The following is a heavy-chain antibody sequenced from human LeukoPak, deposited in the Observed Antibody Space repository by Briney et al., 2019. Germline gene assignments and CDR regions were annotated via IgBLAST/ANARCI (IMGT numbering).Heavy chain of an antibody. CDR3: ARRIPYGDHFIFDY. J-gene: IGHJ4*02. Sequence: TXXIAWVRRMPXKGLEWMGIIYPGDSDTRYSPSFQGQVTISADKSISTAYLQWSSLKASDTAMYYCARRIPYGDHFIFDYWGQGTLVTVSS. D-gene: IGHD4-17*01. CDR2: IYPGDSDT. V-gene: IGHV5-51*01. CDR1: TXX.